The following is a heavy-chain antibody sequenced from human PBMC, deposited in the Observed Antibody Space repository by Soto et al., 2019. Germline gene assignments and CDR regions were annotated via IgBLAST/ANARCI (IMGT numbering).Heavy chain of an antibody. CDR3: AKEFTACPLDYVMDA. J-gene: IGHJ6*02. V-gene: IGHV3-21*03. CDR1: GFPFSTYS. Sequence: VSLRLSCVGSGFPFSTYSINWVPQAPGKGLEWVSSSSSRSEIYYADSGKVRFTISRDNSKNAVVLQKLSQSSEETSAYYNAKEFTACPLDYVMDARGQGTTGT. CDR2: SSSRSEI. D-gene: IGHD2-21*02.